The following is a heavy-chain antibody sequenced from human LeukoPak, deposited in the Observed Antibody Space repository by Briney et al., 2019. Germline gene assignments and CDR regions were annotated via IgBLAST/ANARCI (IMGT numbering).Heavy chain of an antibody. CDR1: GYTFTGYY. CDR2: ISAYNGNT. J-gene: IGHJ4*02. CDR3: ARASYDSSGYYPHSDY. Sequence: GASVKVSCKASGYTFTGYYMHWVRQAPGQGLEWMGWISAYNGNTNYAQKLQGRVTMTTDTSTSTAYMELRSLRSDDTAVYYCARASYDSSGYYPHSDYWGQGTLVTVSS. D-gene: IGHD3-22*01. V-gene: IGHV1-18*04.